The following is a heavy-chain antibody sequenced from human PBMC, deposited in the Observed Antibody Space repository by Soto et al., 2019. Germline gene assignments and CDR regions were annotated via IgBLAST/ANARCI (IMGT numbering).Heavy chain of an antibody. J-gene: IGHJ4*02. CDR3: AAVEWFGDPPIDY. D-gene: IGHD3-10*01. Sequence: QMQLVQSGPEVKKPGTSVKVSCKVSGFTFTSSAMQWVRQARGQRLEWIGWIVVGSGNTNYAQKFQERAXITXDXYTSTAYMELSSLRSEDTAVYYCAAVEWFGDPPIDYWGQGTLVTVSS. CDR1: GFTFTSSA. V-gene: IGHV1-58*02. CDR2: IVVGSGNT.